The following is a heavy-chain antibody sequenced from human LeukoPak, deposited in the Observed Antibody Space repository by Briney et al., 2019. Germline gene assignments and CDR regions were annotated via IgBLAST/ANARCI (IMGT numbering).Heavy chain of an antibody. V-gene: IGHV3-23*01. CDR3: AKVARPPQSMIVVKGGALDI. CDR1: GFTFSSYA. Sequence: GGSLRLSCAASGFTFSSYAMSWVRQAPGKGLEWVSAISGSGGSTYYADSVKGRLTISRDNSKNTLYLQMNSLRAEDTAVYYCAKVARPPQSMIVVKGGALDIWGQGTMVTVSS. CDR2: ISGSGGST. D-gene: IGHD3-22*01. J-gene: IGHJ3*02.